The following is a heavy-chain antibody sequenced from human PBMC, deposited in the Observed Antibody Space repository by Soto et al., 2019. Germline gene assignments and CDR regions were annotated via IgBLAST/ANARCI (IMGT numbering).Heavy chain of an antibody. CDR3: ARLRDYPHY. V-gene: IGHV3-48*03. Sequence: GSRRLSCAASGFTFSSYEMNWVRQAPGKGLEWVSYIGSSGSTIYYADSVKGLFTISRDNAKNSLYLQMNSLRAEDTAVYYCARLRDYPHYWGQGTLVTVSS. D-gene: IGHD4-17*01. J-gene: IGHJ4*02. CDR2: IGSSGSTI. CDR1: GFTFSSYE.